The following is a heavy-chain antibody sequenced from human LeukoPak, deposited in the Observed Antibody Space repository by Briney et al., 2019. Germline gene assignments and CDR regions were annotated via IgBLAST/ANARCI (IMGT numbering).Heavy chain of an antibody. J-gene: IGHJ4*02. D-gene: IGHD3-22*01. V-gene: IGHV3-74*01. CDR3: ARAFYYDSSGYSYYFDY. CDR2: INSDGGTT. Sequence: GGSLRLSCAASGFTFSNYWMYWVRQAPGEGLVWVSRINSDGGTTTYADSVEGQFTISRDNAKNTLYLQMNSLRSEDTAVYYCARAFYYDSSGYSYYFDYWGQGTLVTVSS. CDR1: GFTFSNYW.